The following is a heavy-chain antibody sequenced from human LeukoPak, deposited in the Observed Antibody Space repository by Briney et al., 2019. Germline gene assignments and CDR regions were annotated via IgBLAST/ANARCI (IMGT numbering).Heavy chain of an antibody. CDR3: VTLPTGDY. V-gene: IGHV3-53*01. J-gene: IGHJ4*02. Sequence: PGGSLRLSCAALGVTVSRNHMTWVRQAPGKGLEWGFIIYSGGSTYYADSVRGRFTISRDSSQNTLYLQMNGLRVEDTAVYYCVTLPTGDYWGQGTLVSVSS. CDR2: IYSGGST. D-gene: IGHD2-15*01. CDR1: GVTVSRNH.